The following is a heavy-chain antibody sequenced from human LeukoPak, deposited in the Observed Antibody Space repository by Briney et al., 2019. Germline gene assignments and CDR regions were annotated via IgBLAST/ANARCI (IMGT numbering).Heavy chain of an antibody. D-gene: IGHD3-10*01. CDR3: ARGFQLLWFGESSAFDY. J-gene: IGHJ4*02. V-gene: IGHV3-33*01. Sequence: GGSLRLSCAASGFTFSSYGMHWVRQAPGKGLEWVAVIWYDGSKKYYADSVKGRFTISRDNSKNTLYLQMNSLRAEDTAVYYCARGFQLLWFGESSAFDYWGQGTLVTVSS. CDR2: IWYDGSKK. CDR1: GFTFSSYG.